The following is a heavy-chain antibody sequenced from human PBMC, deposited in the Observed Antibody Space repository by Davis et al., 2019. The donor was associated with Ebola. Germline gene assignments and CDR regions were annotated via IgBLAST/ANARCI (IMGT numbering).Heavy chain of an antibody. J-gene: IGHJ4*02. D-gene: IGHD4-17*01. CDR3: ARDRFYGDYVLGGDY. CDR1: GYTFTSYY. CDR2: INPSGGST. V-gene: IGHV1-46*01. Sequence: ASVKVSCKASGYTFTSYYMHWVRQAPGQGLEWMGIINPSGGSTSYAQKFQGRVTMTRDTSTSTVYMELSSLRSEDTAVYYCARDRFYGDYVLGGDYWGQGTLVTVSS.